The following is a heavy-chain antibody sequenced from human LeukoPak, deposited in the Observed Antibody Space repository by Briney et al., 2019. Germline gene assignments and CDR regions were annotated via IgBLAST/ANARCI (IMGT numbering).Heavy chain of an antibody. Sequence: QSGGSLRLSCAASGFTFSSYGMHWVRQAPGKGLEWVSYISSSGSTIYYADSVKGRFTISRDNAKNSLYLQMNSLRVEDTAVYYCARDMGRYSSSRSGAFDIWGQGTMVTVSS. CDR3: ARDMGRYSSSRSGAFDI. CDR1: GFTFSSYG. J-gene: IGHJ3*02. V-gene: IGHV3-48*04. D-gene: IGHD6-6*01. CDR2: ISSSGSTI.